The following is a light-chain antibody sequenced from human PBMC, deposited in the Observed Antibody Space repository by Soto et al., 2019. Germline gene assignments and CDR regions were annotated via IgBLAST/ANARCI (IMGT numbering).Light chain of an antibody. J-gene: IGKJ4*01. V-gene: IGKV1-39*01. Sequence: DIQMTQSPSSLFASVGDSVTITCLASQTITTYLNWYRQKPGKAPKVLIYAASSLQSGVPSRFSGSGSEAEITLTISSLQPEDLATYFCQQIYSAPLNFGGGTKVEIK. CDR1: QTITTY. CDR3: QQIYSAPLN. CDR2: AAS.